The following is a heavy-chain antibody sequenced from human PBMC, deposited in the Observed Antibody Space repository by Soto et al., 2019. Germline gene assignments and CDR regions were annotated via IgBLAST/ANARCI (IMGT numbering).Heavy chain of an antibody. V-gene: IGHV3-11*06. CDR2: SSNSGSFT. J-gene: IGHJ4*02. Sequence: GGSLRLSCAASGFTFSDHYMSWIRQAPGKGLEWIGYSSNSGSFTRYADSVKGRFSISRDNAKNSLYLQINSLRGDDTATYFCVRSGDNYNLLDYWGQGTPVTV. CDR3: VRSGDNYNLLDY. CDR1: GFTFSDHY. D-gene: IGHD1-1*01.